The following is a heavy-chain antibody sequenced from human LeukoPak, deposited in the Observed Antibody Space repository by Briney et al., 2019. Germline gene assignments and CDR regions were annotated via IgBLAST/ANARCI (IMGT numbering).Heavy chain of an antibody. J-gene: IGHJ4*02. Sequence: GASVKVSCKVSGYTLTELSMHWVRQAPGKGLEWMGGFDPEDGETIYAQKFQGRVTMTEDTSTDTAYMELSSLRSEDTAVYYCATMAITQYYFDYWGQGTLVTVSS. CDR1: GYTLTELS. V-gene: IGHV1-24*01. CDR2: FDPEDGET. CDR3: ATMAITQYYFDY. D-gene: IGHD3-22*01.